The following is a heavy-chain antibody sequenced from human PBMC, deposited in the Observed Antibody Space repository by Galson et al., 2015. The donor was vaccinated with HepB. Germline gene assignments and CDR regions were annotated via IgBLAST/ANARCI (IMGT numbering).Heavy chain of an antibody. CDR1: GFTFDDYA. J-gene: IGHJ4*02. CDR2: ISWDGGST. D-gene: IGHD1-26*01. CDR3: AKDIGGSYYAFDY. Sequence: SLRLSCAASGFTFDDYAMHWVRQAPGKGLEWVSLISWDGGSTYYADSVKGRFTISRDNSKNSLYLQMNSLRAEDTALYYCAKDIGGSYYAFDYWGQGTLVTVSS. V-gene: IGHV3-43D*04.